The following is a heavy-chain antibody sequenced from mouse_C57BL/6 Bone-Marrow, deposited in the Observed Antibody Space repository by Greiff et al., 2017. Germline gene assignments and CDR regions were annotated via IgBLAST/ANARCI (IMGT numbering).Heavy chain of an antibody. J-gene: IGHJ3*01. CDR1: GYTFTGYW. CDR2: ILPGSGST. CDR3: AREYYGFAY. Sequence: QVQLQQSGAELMKPGASVKLSCKATGYTFTGYWIAWVRQRPGHGLEWIGEILPGSGSTNYNERFKGTATFTADNSSNTAYMQLSSQKTEDSAIDCCAREYYGFAYWGQGTLVTVSA. D-gene: IGHD1-1*01. V-gene: IGHV1-9*01.